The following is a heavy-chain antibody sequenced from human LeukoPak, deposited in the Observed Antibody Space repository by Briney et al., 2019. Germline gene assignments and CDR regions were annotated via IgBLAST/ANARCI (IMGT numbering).Heavy chain of an antibody. CDR1: GFTFSTHS. Sequence: GGSLRLSCAASGFTFSTHSMNWVRQAPGKGLEWVSSISGSSTYIYYADSVKGRFTISRENAKNSLYLQMSSLRGEDTAVYYCARDLSSSSDMPDYWGQGTLVTASS. J-gene: IGHJ4*02. D-gene: IGHD6-6*01. V-gene: IGHV3-21*01. CDR2: ISGSSTYI. CDR3: ARDLSSSSDMPDY.